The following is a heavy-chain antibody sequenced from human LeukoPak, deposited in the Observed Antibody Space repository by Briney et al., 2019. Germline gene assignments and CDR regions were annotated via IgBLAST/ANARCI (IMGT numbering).Heavy chain of an antibody. CDR3: AHTLTTDEISNFDY. CDR2: FDPEDGET. D-gene: IGHD3-22*01. V-gene: IGHV1-24*01. J-gene: IGHJ4*02. Sequence: ASVKVSCKVSGYTLTELSMHWVRQAPGKGLEWMGGFDPEDGETIYAQKFQGRVTMTEDTSTDTAYMELSSLRSEDTAVYYCAHTLTTDEISNFDYWGQGTLVTVSS. CDR1: GYTLTELS.